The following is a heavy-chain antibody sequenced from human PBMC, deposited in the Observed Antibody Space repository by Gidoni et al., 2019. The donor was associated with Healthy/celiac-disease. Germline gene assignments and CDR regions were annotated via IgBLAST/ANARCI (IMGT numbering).Heavy chain of an antibody. D-gene: IGHD1-26*01. V-gene: IGHV4-34*01. CDR3: ARGGTIVGATKRALDY. Sequence: QVQLQQWGAGLLKPSETLSLTCAVYGGSFSGYYWSWIRQPPGKGREWIGEINHSGSTNYNPSLKSRVTISVDTSKNPFSLKLSSVTAADTAVYYCARGGTIVGATKRALDYWGQGTLVTVSS. CDR1: GGSFSGYY. J-gene: IGHJ4*02. CDR2: INHSGST.